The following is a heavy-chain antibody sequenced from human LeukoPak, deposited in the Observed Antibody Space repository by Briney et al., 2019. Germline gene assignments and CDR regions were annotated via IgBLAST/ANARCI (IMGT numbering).Heavy chain of an antibody. CDR3: ARVKERWLQSFDY. Sequence: PGGSLRLSCAASGLTFSSYWMSWVRQAPGKGLEWVANIKQDGSEKYYVDSVKGRFTISRDNAKNSLYLQMNSLRAEDTAVYYCARVKERWLQSFDYWGQGTLVTVSS. CDR2: IKQDGSEK. CDR1: GLTFSSYW. V-gene: IGHV3-7*01. D-gene: IGHD5-24*01. J-gene: IGHJ4*02.